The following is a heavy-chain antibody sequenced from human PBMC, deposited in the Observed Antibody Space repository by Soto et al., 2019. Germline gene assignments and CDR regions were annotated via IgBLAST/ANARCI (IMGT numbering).Heavy chain of an antibody. V-gene: IGHV4-59*01. CDR1: GASITNYY. J-gene: IGHJ4*02. CDR2: IYSGGTS. CDR3: AMYYGHGQDY. Sequence: QVQLHQSGPGLVKPSETLSLTCSVSGASITNYYWTWIRQSPGKGLEWIGYIYSGGTSNYYSSLKGRVTVSVDMSTNQFSITLSSVTAADTAVYYCAMYYGHGQDYWGQGTLVTVSS. D-gene: IGHD3-10*01.